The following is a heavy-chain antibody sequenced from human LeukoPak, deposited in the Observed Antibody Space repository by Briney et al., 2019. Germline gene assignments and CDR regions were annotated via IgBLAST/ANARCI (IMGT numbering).Heavy chain of an antibody. CDR2: LSASGAST. CDR1: GFTFSSYA. V-gene: IGHV3-23*01. Sequence: GGSLTLSCAASGFTFSSYAMSWVRQAPGKGLEWVSTLSASGASTSYADSVKGRFTISRDNSKNTLYLQMNSLRAEDTARYYCAKQKGYCSGGSCYYSDYWGQGTLVTVSS. CDR3: AKQKGYCSGGSCYYSDY. D-gene: IGHD2-15*01. J-gene: IGHJ4*02.